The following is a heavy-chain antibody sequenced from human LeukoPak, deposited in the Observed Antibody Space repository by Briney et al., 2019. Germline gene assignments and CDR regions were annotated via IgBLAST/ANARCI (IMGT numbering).Heavy chain of an antibody. CDR1: GFTFRSYS. CDR3: AREISGIAVAGIAY. CDR2: ISSSSSYI. D-gene: IGHD6-19*01. J-gene: IGHJ4*02. V-gene: IGHV3-21*01. Sequence: PGGSLRLSCAASGFTFRSYSMNWVRKAPGRGLEWVSPISSSSSYIYYADSVKGRFTISRDNAKNSLYLQMNSLRAEDTAVYYCAREISGIAVAGIAYWGQGTLVTVSS.